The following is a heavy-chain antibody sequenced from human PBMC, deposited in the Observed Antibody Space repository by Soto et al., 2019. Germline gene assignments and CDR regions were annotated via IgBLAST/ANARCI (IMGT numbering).Heavy chain of an antibody. D-gene: IGHD6-13*01. J-gene: IGHJ5*02. CDR3: TRDASRDSSARGWFDP. V-gene: IGHV3-21*01. Sequence: LRLSCAASGFTFRSFTMNWVRHAPVKGLDWVSTISSNSAYIYYTDALRGRFTISRDNAKNSLHLQMNSLRAEDTAVYYCTRDASRDSSARGWFDPWGPGTLVTVSS. CDR2: ISSNSAYI. CDR1: GFTFRSFT.